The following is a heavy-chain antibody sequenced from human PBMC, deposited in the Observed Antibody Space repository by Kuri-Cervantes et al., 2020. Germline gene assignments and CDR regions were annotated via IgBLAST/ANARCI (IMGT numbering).Heavy chain of an antibody. Sequence: SETLSLTCTVSGDSISTYYWSWIRQPPGKGLEWIGYIYNSGSTKYNPSLKSRVTISVDTSKNQFSLKLSSVTAADTAVYYCARAYYYEAHWFDPWGQGTLVTVSS. CDR2: IYNSGST. V-gene: IGHV4-59*08. CDR3: ARAYYYEAHWFDP. J-gene: IGHJ5*02. D-gene: IGHD3-22*01. CDR1: GDSISTYY.